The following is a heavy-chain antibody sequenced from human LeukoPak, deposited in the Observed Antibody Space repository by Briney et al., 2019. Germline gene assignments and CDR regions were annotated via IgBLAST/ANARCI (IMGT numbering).Heavy chain of an antibody. Sequence: EGSLRLSCVASGFTFSSYWMHWVRQDPREGLVWVSRINGDGRNINYADSVRGRFTISRDNAKNTLYLQMNTLRVEDTAVYYCTRDLMDYDVSTGLHHYYMDVWGQGTTVTVSS. CDR2: INGDGRNI. CDR1: GFTFSSYW. J-gene: IGHJ6*02. V-gene: IGHV3-74*01. D-gene: IGHD3-9*01. CDR3: TRDLMDYDVSTGLHHYYMDV.